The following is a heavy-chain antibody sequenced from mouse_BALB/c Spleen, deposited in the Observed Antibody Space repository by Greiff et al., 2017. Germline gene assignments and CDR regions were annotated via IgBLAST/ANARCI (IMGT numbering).Heavy chain of an antibody. Sequence: EVQLVESGGGLVKPGGSLKLSCAASGFTFSSYAMSWVRQTPEKRLEWVASISSGGSTYYPDSVKGRFTISRDNARNILYLQMSSLRSEDTAMYYCARASSYLAWFAYWGQGTLVTVSA. V-gene: IGHV5-6-5*01. D-gene: IGHD1-1*01. CDR3: ARASSYLAWFAY. CDR2: ISSGGST. CDR1: GFTFSSYA. J-gene: IGHJ3*01.